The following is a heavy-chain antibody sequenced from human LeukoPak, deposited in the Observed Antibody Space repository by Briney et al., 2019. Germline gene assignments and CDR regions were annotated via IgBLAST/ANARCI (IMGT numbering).Heavy chain of an antibody. CDR2: ISTYDDNI. J-gene: IGHJ4*02. CDR1: GYTFTTYG. D-gene: IGHD3-9*01. CDR3: ARETYSNILTGTDY. V-gene: IGHV1-18*01. Sequence: ASVKVTCKASGYTFTTYGPRWVRQAPGQGLEWLGWISTYDDNIKYAQSLQGRLTLTIDTSTSTAYMELRNLTSDDTAVYYCARETYSNILTGTDYWGPGTLVTVSS.